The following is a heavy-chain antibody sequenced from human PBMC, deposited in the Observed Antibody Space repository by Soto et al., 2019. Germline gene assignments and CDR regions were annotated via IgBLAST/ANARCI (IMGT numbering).Heavy chain of an antibody. D-gene: IGHD3-22*01. Sequence: ASVTVSCKASVYTFTGYYMHWVRQAPGQGLEWMGWINPNSGGTNYAQKFQGRVTMTRDTSISTAYMELSRLRSDDTAVYYCARVKSSGYYAYFQHWGQGTLVTVSS. V-gene: IGHV1-2*02. CDR3: ARVKSSGYYAYFQH. J-gene: IGHJ1*01. CDR2: INPNSGGT. CDR1: VYTFTGYY.